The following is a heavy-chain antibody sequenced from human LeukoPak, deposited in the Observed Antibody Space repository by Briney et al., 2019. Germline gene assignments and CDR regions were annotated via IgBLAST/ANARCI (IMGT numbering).Heavy chain of an antibody. D-gene: IGHD6-13*01. CDR3: AREAGSSWTYYFDY. V-gene: IGHV3-21*01. J-gene: IGHJ4*02. Sequence: PGGSLRLSCAASGFTFSSYSMNWVRQAPGKGLEWVSSISSSSSYIYYADSVKGRFTISRDNSKNTLYLQMNSLRAEDTAVYYCAREAGSSWTYYFDYWGQGTLVTVSS. CDR1: GFTFSSYS. CDR2: ISSSSSYI.